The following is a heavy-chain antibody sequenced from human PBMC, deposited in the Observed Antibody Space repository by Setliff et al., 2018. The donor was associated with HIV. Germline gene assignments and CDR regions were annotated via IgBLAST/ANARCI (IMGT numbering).Heavy chain of an antibody. J-gene: IGHJ4*02. CDR1: GASITSGYY. D-gene: IGHD1-1*01. Sequence: PSETLSLTCTVSGASITSGYYWSWVRQCPGRGLEWIGHIYYRGDTYYSPSLKSRLAISVDTSKMQFSLTVTSMTAADTAVYYCARVRTGDRSFDFWGQGTLVTVSS. CDR3: ARVRTGDRSFDF. CDR2: IYYRGDT. V-gene: IGHV4-31*03.